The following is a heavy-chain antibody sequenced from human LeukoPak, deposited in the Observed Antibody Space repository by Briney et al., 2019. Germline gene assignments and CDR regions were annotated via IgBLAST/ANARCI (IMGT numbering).Heavy chain of an antibody. CDR1: GGSISSYY. V-gene: IGHV4-59*01. Sequence: SETLSLTCTVSGGSISSYYWSWIRQPPGKGLEWIGYIYYSGSTNYNPSLKSRATISVDTSKNQFSLKLSSVTAADTAVYYCAREDYGGNSDYWGQGTLVTVSS. CDR2: IYYSGST. CDR3: AREDYGGNSDY. J-gene: IGHJ4*02. D-gene: IGHD4-23*01.